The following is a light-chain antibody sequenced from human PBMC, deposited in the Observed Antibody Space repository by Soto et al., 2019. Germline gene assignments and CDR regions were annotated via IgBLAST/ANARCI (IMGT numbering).Light chain of an antibody. Sequence: QSALTQPASVSGSPGQSITISCTGTSSDVGGYNYVSWYQQQPGKAPKFMIYDVTNRPSGVSNRFSGSKSGNTASLTISGPQAEDEADYYCCSYTTSNTRQIVFGTGTKLTVL. CDR2: DVT. J-gene: IGLJ1*01. CDR1: SSDVGGYNY. V-gene: IGLV2-14*01. CDR3: CSYTTSNTRQIV.